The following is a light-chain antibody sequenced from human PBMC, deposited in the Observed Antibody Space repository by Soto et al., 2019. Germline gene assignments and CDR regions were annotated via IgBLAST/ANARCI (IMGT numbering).Light chain of an antibody. CDR1: SSDIGGYNF. CDR3: TSYARSNNVL. Sequence: QSALTQHPSASGSPGQSVAISCTGTSSDIGGYNFVSWYQQHPGKAPKVLIYEVSKRASGVPDRFSGSKSGNTASLTVTGFQAEDEADYYCTSYARSNNVLFGGGTKLTVL. V-gene: IGLV2-8*01. CDR2: EVS. J-gene: IGLJ2*01.